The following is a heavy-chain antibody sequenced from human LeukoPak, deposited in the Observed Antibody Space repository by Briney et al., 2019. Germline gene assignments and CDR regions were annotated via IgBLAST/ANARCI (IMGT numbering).Heavy chain of an antibody. V-gene: IGHV4-59*08. CDR3: ARQQTSGYYYFDY. CDR1: GGSISSYY. CDR2: IYHTGST. J-gene: IGHJ4*02. Sequence: SETLSLTCTVSGGSISSYYWSWIRQPPGKGLEWIGYIYHTGSTNHNPSLKSRVTISVDTSKNQFSLRLSSVTAADTAVYYCARQQTSGYYYFDYWGQGTLVTVSS. D-gene: IGHD3-22*01.